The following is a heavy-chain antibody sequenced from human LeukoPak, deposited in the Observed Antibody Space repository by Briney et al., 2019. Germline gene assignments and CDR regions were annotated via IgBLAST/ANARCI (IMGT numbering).Heavy chain of an antibody. Sequence: SETLSLTCTVSGGSISSSSYYWGWIRQPPGKGLEWIGSIYYSGSTYYNPSLKSRVTISVDTSKNQFSLKLSSVTAADTAAYYCARRVWGAAMVNYWGQGTLVTVSS. CDR3: ARRVWGAAMVNY. CDR1: GGSISSSSYY. V-gene: IGHV4-39*01. CDR2: IYYSGST. J-gene: IGHJ4*02. D-gene: IGHD5-18*01.